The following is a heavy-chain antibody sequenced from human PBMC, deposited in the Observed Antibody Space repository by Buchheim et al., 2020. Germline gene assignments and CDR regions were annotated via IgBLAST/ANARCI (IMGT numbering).Heavy chain of an antibody. CDR1: GFTFSSYG. CDR2: IWYDGSNK. J-gene: IGHJ4*02. Sequence: QVQLVESGGGVVQPGRSLRLSCAASGFTFSSYGMHWVRQAPGKGLEWVAVIWYDGSNKYYADSVKGRFTISRDNSKNTLYLQMNSLRAEDTAVYYCARDPLVDGYKSGIDYWGQGTL. CDR3: ARDPLVDGYKSGIDY. V-gene: IGHV3-33*01. D-gene: IGHD5-24*01.